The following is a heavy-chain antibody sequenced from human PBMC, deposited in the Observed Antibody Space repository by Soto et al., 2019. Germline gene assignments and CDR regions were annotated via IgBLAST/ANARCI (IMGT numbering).Heavy chain of an antibody. J-gene: IGHJ5*02. CDR3: ARDSRTGCSSTDCYMS. CDR2: IYHSGNT. Sequence: PSETLSLTCAVSGDSISSCAWWSWVRQSPGKGLQWIGEIYHSGNTRNNPSLKSRVTMSVDKSNNQFSLNLMSVTAADTATYYCARDSRTGCSSTDCYMSWGRG. V-gene: IGHV4-4*02. D-gene: IGHD2-2*01. CDR1: GDSISSCAW.